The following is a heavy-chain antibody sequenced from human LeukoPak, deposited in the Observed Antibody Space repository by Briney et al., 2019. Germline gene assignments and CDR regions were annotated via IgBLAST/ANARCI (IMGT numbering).Heavy chain of an antibody. J-gene: IGHJ3*02. D-gene: IGHD3-10*01. CDR1: GGSISSYY. V-gene: IGHV4-59*12. CDR3: ARFKYGSGSYYKVGTFGI. Sequence: SETLSLTCTVSGGSISSYYWSWIRQPPGKGLEWIGYIYYSGSTNYNPSLKSRVTISVDTSKNQFSLKLSSVTAADTAVYYCARFKYGSGSYYKVGTFGIWGQGTMVTVSS. CDR2: IYYSGST.